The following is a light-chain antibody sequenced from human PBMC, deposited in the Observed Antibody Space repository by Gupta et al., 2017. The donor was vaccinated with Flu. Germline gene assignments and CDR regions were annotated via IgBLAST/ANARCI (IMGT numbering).Light chain of an antibody. CDR3: SSYTSSSTLYV. CDR1: SSDVGGYNY. Sequence: QSALTQPASVSGSPGQSITISCTGTSSDVGGYNYVSWYQQHPGKAPKLMSYEVSNRPSGVSNRFSGSKSGNTASLTISGLQAEDEADYYCSSYTSSSTLYVFGTGTKVTGL. V-gene: IGLV2-14*01. J-gene: IGLJ1*01. CDR2: EVS.